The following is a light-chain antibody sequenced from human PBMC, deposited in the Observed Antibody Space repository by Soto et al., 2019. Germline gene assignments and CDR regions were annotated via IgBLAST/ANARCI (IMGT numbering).Light chain of an antibody. CDR1: ISNIGSNT. CDR2: NYN. V-gene: IGLV1-44*01. CDR3: AAWDNSLNAVV. Sequence: QSVLTQPPSASGTPGQRVTISCSGSISNIGSNTVSWFQQLPGAAPKLLIHNYNQRPSGVPDRFSGSKSGTSASLAISGLQSEDEADYFCAAWDNSLNAVVFGGGTKLTVL. J-gene: IGLJ2*01.